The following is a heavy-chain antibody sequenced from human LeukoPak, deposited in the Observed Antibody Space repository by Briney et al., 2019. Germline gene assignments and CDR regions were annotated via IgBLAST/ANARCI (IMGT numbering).Heavy chain of an antibody. CDR3: ARHSANQIQLWLRGGYYYGMDV. J-gene: IGHJ6*02. V-gene: IGHV3-33*01. Sequence: PGGSLRLSCAASGFTFSSYGMHWVRQAPGKGLEWVAVIWYDGSNKYYADSVKGRFIISRDNGKNSLYLQMNSLRVEDTAVYYCARHSANQIQLWLRGGYYYGMDVWGQGTTVTVSS. CDR1: GFTFSSYG. D-gene: IGHD5-18*01. CDR2: IWYDGSNK.